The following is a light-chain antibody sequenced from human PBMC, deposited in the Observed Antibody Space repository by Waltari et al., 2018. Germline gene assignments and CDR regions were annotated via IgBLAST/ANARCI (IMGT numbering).Light chain of an antibody. J-gene: IGKJ5*01. CDR2: MAT. CDR3: QKYEDYPIT. V-gene: IGKV1-5*03. CDR1: QSIGTS. Sequence: DIQMTQSPSTLSASVGDRVTITCRARQSIGTSLAWSQQKPGKAPKPLIHMATNLENGVPSRFSGRGSGTEFSLNISSLQPDDFATYYCQKYEDYPITFGPGSRLEIK.